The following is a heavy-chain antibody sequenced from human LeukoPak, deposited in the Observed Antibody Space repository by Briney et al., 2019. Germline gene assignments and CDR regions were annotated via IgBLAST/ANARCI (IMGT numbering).Heavy chain of an antibody. D-gene: IGHD3-10*01. Sequence: ASVKVSCEASGYTFTSYGISWVRQAPGQGLEWMGWISAYNGNTNYAQKLQGRVTMTTDTSTSTAYMELRSLRSDDTAVYYCARTLAYGSGSYSGYYWGQGTLVTVSS. CDR2: ISAYNGNT. CDR1: GYTFTSYG. V-gene: IGHV1-18*04. CDR3: ARTLAYGSGSYSGYY. J-gene: IGHJ4*02.